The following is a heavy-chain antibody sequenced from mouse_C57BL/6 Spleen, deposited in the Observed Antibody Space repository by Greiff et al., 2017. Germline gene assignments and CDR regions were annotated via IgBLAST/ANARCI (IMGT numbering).Heavy chain of an antibody. CDR2: IRSKSNNYAT. CDR1: GFSFNTYA. J-gene: IGHJ3*01. Sequence: EVQGVESGGGLVQPKGSLKLSCAASGFSFNTYAMNWVRQAPGKGLEWVARIRSKSNNYATYYADSVKDRFTISRDDSESMLYLQMNNLKTEDTAMYYCVLYDYDVAYWGQGTLVTVSA. D-gene: IGHD2-4*01. CDR3: VLYDYDVAY. V-gene: IGHV10-1*01.